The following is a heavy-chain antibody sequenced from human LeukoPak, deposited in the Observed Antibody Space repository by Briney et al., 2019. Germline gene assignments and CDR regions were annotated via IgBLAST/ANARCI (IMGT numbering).Heavy chain of an antibody. CDR1: GYTFTGYY. Sequence: ASVKVSCKASGYTFTGYYIHWVRQAPGHGLEWMGWINPNSGGTNYAQKFQGRVTMTRDTSISTAYMELNRLRSDDTAMYYCARDKNEILTGYYRNWRFNAFDIWGLGTWVTVSS. V-gene: IGHV1-2*02. D-gene: IGHD3-9*01. CDR2: INPNSGGT. J-gene: IGHJ3*02. CDR3: ARDKNEILTGYYRNWRFNAFDI.